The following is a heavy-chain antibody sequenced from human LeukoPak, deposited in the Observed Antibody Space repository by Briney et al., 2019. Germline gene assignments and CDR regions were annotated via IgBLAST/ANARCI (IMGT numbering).Heavy chain of an antibody. CDR3: AKDNLPGYYYYGMDV. V-gene: IGHV3-23*01. J-gene: IGHJ6*02. Sequence: PGGYLRLSCAASGFTFSSYAMSWVRQAPGKGLEWVSAISGSGGSTYYADSVKGRFTISRDNSKNTLYLQMNSLRAEDTAVYYCAKDNLPGYYYYGMDVWGQGTTVTVSS. CDR1: GFTFSSYA. D-gene: IGHD1-20*01. CDR2: ISGSGGST.